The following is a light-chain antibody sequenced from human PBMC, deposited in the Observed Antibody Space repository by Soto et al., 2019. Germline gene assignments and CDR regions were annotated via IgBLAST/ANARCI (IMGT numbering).Light chain of an antibody. CDR3: SSYTSSNTLV. V-gene: IGLV2-14*01. CDR1: SSDVGGYNY. J-gene: IGLJ1*01. CDR2: EVS. Sequence: QSALTQPASGSGSPGQSITISCTGTSSDVGGYNYVSWYQHHPGKAPKFMISEVSNRPSGVSNRFSASKSGNTASLTISGLQREDEPDYYCSSYTSSNTLVFGTGTKVTLL.